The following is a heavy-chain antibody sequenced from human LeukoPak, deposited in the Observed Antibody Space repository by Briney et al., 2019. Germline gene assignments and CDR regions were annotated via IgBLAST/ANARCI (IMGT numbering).Heavy chain of an antibody. CDR3: ARFPLGYCSGGSCYPFDY. D-gene: IGHD2-15*01. V-gene: IGHV1-69*06. CDR1: GGTFGSYA. CDR2: IIPIFGTA. J-gene: IGHJ4*02. Sequence: SVKVSCKASGGTFGSYAICWVRQAPGQGLEWMGGIIPIFGTANYAQKFQGRVTITADKSTSTAYMELSSLRSEDTAVYYCARFPLGYCSGGSCYPFDYWGQGTLVTVSS.